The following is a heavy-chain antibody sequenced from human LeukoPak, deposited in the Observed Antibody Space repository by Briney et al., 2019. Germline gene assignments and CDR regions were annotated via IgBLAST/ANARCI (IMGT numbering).Heavy chain of an antibody. CDR2: ISGSGGST. CDR3: AKDDRWLQFCC. J-gene: IGHJ4*02. Sequence: GGSLRLSCSASGFTFSSYGMSWVRQAPGKGLEWVSAISGSGGSTYYADSVKGRFTISRDNSKNTLYLQMNSLRAEDTAVYYCAKDDRWLQFCCWGQGTLVTVSA. D-gene: IGHD5-24*01. CDR1: GFTFSSYG. V-gene: IGHV3-23*01.